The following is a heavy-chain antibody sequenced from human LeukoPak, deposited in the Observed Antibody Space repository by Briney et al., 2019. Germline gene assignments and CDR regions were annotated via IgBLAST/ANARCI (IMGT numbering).Heavy chain of an antibody. V-gene: IGHV4-59*01. Sequence: PSETLSLTCTVSGGSISSYYWSWIRQPPGKGLEWIGYIYYSGSTNYNPSLKSRATISVDTSKNQFSLKLSSVTAADTAVYYCARLGGRGYYFDYWGQGTLVTVSS. D-gene: IGHD3-10*01. CDR1: GGSISSYY. J-gene: IGHJ4*02. CDR3: ARLGGRGYYFDY. CDR2: IYYSGST.